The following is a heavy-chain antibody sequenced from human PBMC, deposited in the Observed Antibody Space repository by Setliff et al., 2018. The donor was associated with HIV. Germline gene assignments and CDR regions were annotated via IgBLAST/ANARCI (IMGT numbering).Heavy chain of an antibody. J-gene: IGHJ4*02. CDR2: ISYDGSNK. Sequence: GSLRLSCAASGFTFISYAMHWVRQAPGKGLEWVAVISYDGSNKYYADSVKGRFTISRDNSKNTLYLQMNSLKAEDTAVFYCARSYGDYEKLIDYWGQGTLVTVSS. D-gene: IGHD4-17*01. V-gene: IGHV3-30*04. CDR3: ARSYGDYEKLIDY. CDR1: GFTFISYA.